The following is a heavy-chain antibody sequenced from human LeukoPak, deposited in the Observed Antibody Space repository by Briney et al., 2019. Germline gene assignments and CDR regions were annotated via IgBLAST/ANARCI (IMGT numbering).Heavy chain of an antibody. V-gene: IGHV3-48*01. D-gene: IGHD2-2*01. CDR2: ISSSSSTI. J-gene: IGHJ6*02. CDR1: GFTFSSYS. Sequence: GGSLRLSCAASGFTFSSYSMNWVRQAPGKGLEWVSYISSSSSTIYYADSVKGRFTISRDNAKNSLYLQMNSLRAEDTAVYYCARDRAAGVVVPAATDLYYYYGMDVWGQGTTVTVSS. CDR3: ARDRAAGVVVPAATDLYYYYGMDV.